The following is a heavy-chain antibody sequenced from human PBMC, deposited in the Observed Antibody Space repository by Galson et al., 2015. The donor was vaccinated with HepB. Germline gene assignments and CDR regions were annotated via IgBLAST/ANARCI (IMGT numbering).Heavy chain of an antibody. Sequence: SVKVSCKASGYTFSRYGMNWVRQAPGQGPEWMGRINTNTGNPTYAQGFTGRFVFSLDTPVSTAYLQINSLKAEDTAVYFCARADGSGYYYVDYWGQGTLVTVSS. J-gene: IGHJ4*02. D-gene: IGHD3-22*01. CDR2: INTNTGNP. CDR3: ARADGSGYYYVDY. V-gene: IGHV7-4-1*02. CDR1: GYTFSRYG.